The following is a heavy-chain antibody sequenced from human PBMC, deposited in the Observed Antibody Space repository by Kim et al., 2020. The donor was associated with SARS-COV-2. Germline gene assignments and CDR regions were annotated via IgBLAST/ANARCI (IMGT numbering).Heavy chain of an antibody. D-gene: IGHD2-21*01. CDR1: GFDFSDYT. J-gene: IGHJ4*02. CDR3: ARDSRRHGDWDY. CDR2: ITSSSSRT. Sequence: GGSLRLSCAASGFDFSDYTMIWVRQAPGKGLEWVSSITSSSSRTHYADSVKGRFTISRDNAKNSLFLQVNSLRAEDSAVYYCARDSRRHGDWDYWGQGTQVTVSS. V-gene: IGHV3-21*01.